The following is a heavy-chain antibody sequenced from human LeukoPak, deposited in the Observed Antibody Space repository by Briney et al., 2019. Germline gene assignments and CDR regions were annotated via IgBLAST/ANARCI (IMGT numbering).Heavy chain of an antibody. CDR1: GFSLSTNGVG. D-gene: IGHD3-10*02. CDR2: IYWDDDK. J-gene: IGHJ4*02. V-gene: IGHV2-5*02. Sequence: SGPTLVNPTQTLTLTCTFSGFSLSTNGVGVGWTRQPPGKALEWLTLIYWDDDKRYSPSLKSRLTVTKDTSKNQVALSVNNMDPMDTGTYYCALRRVRGPTDYWGQGTPVTVSS. CDR3: ALRRVRGPTDY.